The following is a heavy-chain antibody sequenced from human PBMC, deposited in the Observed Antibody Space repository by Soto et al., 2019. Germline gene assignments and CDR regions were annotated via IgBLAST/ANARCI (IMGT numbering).Heavy chain of an antibody. CDR3: ARKDVAFDY. Sequence: EVQLLESGGGLVQPGGSLRLSCAASGFTFKNYAMTWVRQAPGKGLEWVSLIYGSGGSTDYADSVKGRFTISRDNSKNMLYVQMNSLRDEDTAVYSCARKDVAFDYWGQGIPVTVSS. CDR1: GFTFKNYA. D-gene: IGHD5-12*01. CDR2: IYGSGGST. J-gene: IGHJ4*02. V-gene: IGHV3-23*01.